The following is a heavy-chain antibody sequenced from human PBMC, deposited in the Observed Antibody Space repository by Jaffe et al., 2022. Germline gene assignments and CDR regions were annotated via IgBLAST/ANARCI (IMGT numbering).Heavy chain of an antibody. CDR3: ARDTGVTYYYDSSGARFPDY. Sequence: QVQLVQSGAEVKKPGASVKVSCKASGYTFTGYYMHWVRQAPGQGLEWMGWINPNSGGTNYAQKFQGRVTMTRDTSISTAYMELSRLRSDDTAVYYCARDTGVTYYYDSSGARFPDYWGQGTLVTVSS. J-gene: IGHJ4*02. CDR2: INPNSGGT. D-gene: IGHD3-22*01. CDR1: GYTFTGYY. V-gene: IGHV1-2*02.